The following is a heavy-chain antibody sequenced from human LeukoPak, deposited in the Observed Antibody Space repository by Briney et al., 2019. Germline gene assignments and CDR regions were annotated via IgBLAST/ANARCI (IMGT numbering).Heavy chain of an antibody. CDR1: RFTFSSYV. V-gene: IGHV3-23*01. CDR2: ISGSGRNT. Sequence: PGGSLRLSCAASRFTFSSYVMGWVRQAPGKGLECVSAISGSGRNTYYADSVKGRFTISRDNSKNTLYLQMNSLRAEDTAVYYCAKSSYSSGLYYYYGMDVWGQGTTVTVSS. CDR3: AKSSYSSGLYYYYGMDV. D-gene: IGHD6-19*01. J-gene: IGHJ6*02.